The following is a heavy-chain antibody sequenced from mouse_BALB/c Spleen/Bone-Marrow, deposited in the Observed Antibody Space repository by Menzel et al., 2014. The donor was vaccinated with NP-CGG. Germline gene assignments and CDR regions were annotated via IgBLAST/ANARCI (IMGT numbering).Heavy chain of an antibody. CDR3: ARHNYDETWFAY. D-gene: IGHD2-4*01. Sequence: EVKLMESGGGLVQPGGSLKLSCATSGFTFXDYYMYWVRQTPEKRLEWVAYISNGGGSTYYPDTVEGRFTISRDNAKNTLYLQMSRLKSEDTAMYYCARHNYDETWFAYWGQGTLVTVSA. J-gene: IGHJ3*01. CDR1: GFTFXDYY. CDR2: ISNGGGST. V-gene: IGHV5-12*02.